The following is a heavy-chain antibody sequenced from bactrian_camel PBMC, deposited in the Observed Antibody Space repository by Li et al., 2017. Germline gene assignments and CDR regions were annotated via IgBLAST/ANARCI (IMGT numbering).Heavy chain of an antibody. CDR3: AAEEGAQYTPPSLWIRGAYALSY. CDR2: VEADGTA. CDR1: GFDFSRGV. Sequence: VQLVESGGDSVQPGGSLRLSCVASGFDFSRGVMAWFRQALGREREGVAVVEADGTAYHADSVKGRFTISRDNAKKSLSLQMTRLKPEDSAMYYCAAEEGAQYTPPSLWIRGAYALSYWGQGTQVTVS. J-gene: IGHJ4*01. V-gene: IGHV3S67*01. D-gene: IGHD3*01.